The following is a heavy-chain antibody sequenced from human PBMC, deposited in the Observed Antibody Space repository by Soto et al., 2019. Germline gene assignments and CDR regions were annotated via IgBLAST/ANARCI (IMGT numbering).Heavy chain of an antibody. J-gene: IGHJ4*02. CDR1: GFNVSDNY. V-gene: IGHV3-11*06. CDR3: ARQGSGFQY. Sequence: GGSLRLSCAAAGFNVSDNYMGWVRQAPGKGLEWVSYISSSSSYTNYADSVKGRFTISRDNAKNSLYLQMNSLRAEDTAVYYCARQGSGFQYWGQGTLVTVSA. D-gene: IGHD3-22*01. CDR2: ISSSSSYT.